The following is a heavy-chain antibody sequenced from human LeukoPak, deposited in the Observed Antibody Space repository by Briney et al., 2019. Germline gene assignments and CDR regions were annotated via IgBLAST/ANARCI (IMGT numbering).Heavy chain of an antibody. J-gene: IGHJ5*02. CDR2: MNPNSGNT. D-gene: IGHD3-10*01. Sequence: GASVKVSCKASGYTFTSYDINWVRQATGQGLEWMGWMNPNSGNTGYAQKFQGRVTMTRNTSISTAYMELSSLRSEDTAVYYCARGVITMVRGGTKKSNWFDPWGQGTLVTVSS. CDR3: ARGVITMVRGGTKKSNWFDP. V-gene: IGHV1-8*01. CDR1: GYTFTSYD.